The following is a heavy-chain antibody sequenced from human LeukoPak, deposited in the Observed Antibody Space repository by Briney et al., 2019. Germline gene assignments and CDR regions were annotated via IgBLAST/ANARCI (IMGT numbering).Heavy chain of an antibody. CDR2: INSDGSST. CDR1: GFTFSSYW. J-gene: IGHJ6*02. CDR3: ARESGTKVVAATLGMDV. Sequence: GGSLRLSCAASGFTFSSYWMHCVRQAPGKGLVWVSRINSDGSSTSYADSVKGRFTISRDNAKNTLYLQMNSLRAEDTAVYYCARESGTKVVAATLGMDVWGQGTTVTVSS. D-gene: IGHD2-15*01. V-gene: IGHV3-74*01.